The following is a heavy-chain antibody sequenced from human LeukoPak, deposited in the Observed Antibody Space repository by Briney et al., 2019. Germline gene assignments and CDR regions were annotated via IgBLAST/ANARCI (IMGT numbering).Heavy chain of an antibody. D-gene: IGHD5-18*01. CDR2: ISYDGSNK. J-gene: IGHJ4*02. Sequence: GRSLRLSCAASGFTFSSYAMHWVRQAPGKGLEWVTVISYDGSNKYYADSVKGRFTISRDNSKNTLYLQMNSLRAEDTAVYYCAIDPGYSYALPSYWGQGTLVTVSS. CDR3: AIDPGYSYALPSY. CDR1: GFTFSSYA. V-gene: IGHV3-30-3*01.